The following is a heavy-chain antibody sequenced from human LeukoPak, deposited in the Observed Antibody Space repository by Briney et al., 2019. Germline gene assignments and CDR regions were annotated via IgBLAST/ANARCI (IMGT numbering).Heavy chain of an antibody. V-gene: IGHV1-18*01. CDR2: ISTYNGNT. J-gene: IGHJ4*02. D-gene: IGHD2-2*01. Sequence: ASVKVSCKASGYTFTSCGINWVRQAPGQGLEWMGWISTYNGNTNYAQKFQGRVTMTTDTSTSTAYMELRSLRSDDTAVYYCARDRGYCSSTNCPVDFWGQGTLSPSPQ. CDR1: GYTFTSCG. CDR3: ARDRGYCSSTNCPVDF.